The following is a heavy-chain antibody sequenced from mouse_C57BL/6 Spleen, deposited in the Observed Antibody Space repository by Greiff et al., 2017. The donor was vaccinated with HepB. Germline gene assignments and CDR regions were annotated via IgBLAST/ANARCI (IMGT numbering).Heavy chain of an antibody. D-gene: IGHD2-3*01. CDR3: AKGYYDYYAMDY. V-gene: IGHV1-7*01. J-gene: IGHJ4*01. Sequence: VQLQQSGAELAKPVASVKLSCKASGYTFTSYWMHWVKQRPGQGLEWIGYINPSSGYTKYNQKFKDKATLTADKSSSTAYMQLSSLTYEDSAVYYCAKGYYDYYAMDYWGQGTSVTVSS. CDR1: GYTFTSYW. CDR2: INPSSGYT.